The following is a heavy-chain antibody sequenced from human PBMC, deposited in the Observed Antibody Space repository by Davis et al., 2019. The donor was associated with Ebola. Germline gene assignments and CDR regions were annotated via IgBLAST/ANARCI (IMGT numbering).Heavy chain of an antibody. V-gene: IGHV4-30-2*01. CDR2: IDHGGST. J-gene: IGHJ4*02. Sequence: LRLSCAVSGASISSGGNPWTWIRQPPGKGLEWIGYIDHGGSTFYNPSLRSRVSILVDRSRNQFSLNLSSVTAADTAVYYCARGVGVGARIAYFDYWGQGTLVTVSS. D-gene: IGHD1-26*01. CDR1: GASISSGGNP. CDR3: ARGVGVGARIAYFDY.